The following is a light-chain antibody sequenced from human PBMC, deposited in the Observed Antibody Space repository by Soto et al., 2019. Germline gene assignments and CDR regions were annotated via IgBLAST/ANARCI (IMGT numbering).Light chain of an antibody. J-gene: IGLJ1*01. Sequence: QSALTQPRSVSGSPGQSVTISCTGTSSDVGGYNYVSWYQQHPGKAPKLMIYDVSKRPSGVPDRFSGSKSGNTASLTISGLQAEDEADYYCCSYAGSYTGVFGTGTEATVL. V-gene: IGLV2-11*01. CDR3: CSYAGSYTGV. CDR2: DVS. CDR1: SSDVGGYNY.